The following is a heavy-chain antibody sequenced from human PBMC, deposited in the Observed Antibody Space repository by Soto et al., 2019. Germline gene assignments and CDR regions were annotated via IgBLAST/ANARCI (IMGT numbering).Heavy chain of an antibody. CDR2: IYHRGST. V-gene: IGHV4-30-2*01. Sequence: SETLSLTCAVSGGSISSGGYSWSWIRQPPGKGLEWIGYIYHRGSTYNNPSLKSRVTISVDTSKNQLSLKLSSVTAADTAVYYCARSIRDSSSWYNYWGQGTLVTV. D-gene: IGHD6-13*01. CDR3: ARSIRDSSSWYNY. J-gene: IGHJ4*02. CDR1: GGSISSGGYS.